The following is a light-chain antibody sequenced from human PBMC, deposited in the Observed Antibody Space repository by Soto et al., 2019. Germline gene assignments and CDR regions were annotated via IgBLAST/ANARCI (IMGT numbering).Light chain of an antibody. J-gene: IGKJ4*01. CDR2: TGS. CDR1: QGISNW. CDR3: QQANIFPLT. Sequence: DIQMTQSPSSVSASVGDRVSITCRASQGISNWLAWYQQKPGRAPKLLIYTGSSLQSGVPSRFSGTGSGTDFTLTISRLQPEDVATYYGQQANIFPLTFGGGTKVEIK. V-gene: IGKV1-12*01.